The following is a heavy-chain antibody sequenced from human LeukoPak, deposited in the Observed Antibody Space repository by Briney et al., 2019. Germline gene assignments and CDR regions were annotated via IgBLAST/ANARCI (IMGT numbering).Heavy chain of an antibody. CDR1: GFTFDDYA. J-gene: IGHJ4*02. V-gene: IGHV3-9*01. CDR3: AKGAQGYYDILTGYLPG. Sequence: SLRLSCVASGFTFDDYAMHWLRQAPGKGLEWVSGINYNSGSIGYADSVKGRFTISRDNAKNSLYLQMSSRRAEDTAFYYCAKGAQGYYDILTGYLPGWGQGALVTVSS. D-gene: IGHD3-9*01. CDR2: INYNSGSI.